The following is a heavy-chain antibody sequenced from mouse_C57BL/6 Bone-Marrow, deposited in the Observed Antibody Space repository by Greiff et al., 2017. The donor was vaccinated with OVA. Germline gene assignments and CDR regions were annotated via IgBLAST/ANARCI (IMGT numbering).Heavy chain of an antibody. V-gene: IGHV1-66*01. J-gene: IGHJ3*01. CDR2: IYPGSGNT. Sequence: QVQLQQSGPELVKPGASVKISCKASGYSFTSYYIHWVKQRPGQGLEWIGWIYPGSGNTKYNEKFKGKATLTADTSSSTAYMQLSSLTSEDSAVYYCALPRRDRVFAYWGQGTLVTVSA. CDR3: ALPRRDRVFAY. CDR1: GYSFTSYY.